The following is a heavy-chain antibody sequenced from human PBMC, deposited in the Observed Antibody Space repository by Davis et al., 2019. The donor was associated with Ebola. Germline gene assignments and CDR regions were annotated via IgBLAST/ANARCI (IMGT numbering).Heavy chain of an antibody. V-gene: IGHV3-30*02. Sequence: GESLKIYCAVPGVTFRNYVMSWVRQAPGKGLEWVAVIWFDGTKKYHVDSVKGRFTISRDDSKNTLYLQMSSLRDDDTAVYYCVKDQWIDHWGQGTLVTVSS. CDR1: GVTFRNYV. CDR3: VKDQWIDH. J-gene: IGHJ4*02. CDR2: IWFDGTKK. D-gene: IGHD2-2*03.